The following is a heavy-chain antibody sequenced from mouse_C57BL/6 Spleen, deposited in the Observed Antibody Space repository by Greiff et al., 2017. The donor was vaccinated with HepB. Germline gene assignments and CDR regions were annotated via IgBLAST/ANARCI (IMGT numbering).Heavy chain of an antibody. D-gene: IGHD4-1*01. CDR1: GYAFSSSW. V-gene: IGHV1-82*01. Sequence: QVQLQQSGPELVKPGASVKISCKASGYAFSSSWMNWVKQRPGKGLEWIGRIYPGDGDTNYNGKFKGKATLTADKSSSTAYMQLSSLTSEDSAVYFCARSRTGTPYWYFDVWGTGTTVTVSS. CDR2: IYPGDGDT. CDR3: ARSRTGTPYWYFDV. J-gene: IGHJ1*03.